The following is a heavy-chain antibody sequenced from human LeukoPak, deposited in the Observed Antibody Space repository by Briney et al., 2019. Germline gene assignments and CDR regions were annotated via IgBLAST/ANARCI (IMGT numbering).Heavy chain of an antibody. V-gene: IGHV3-30-3*01. D-gene: IGHD3-10*01. CDR3: ARDNFSSGSTYYYYMDV. Sequence: GGSLRLSCAASGFTFSSYAMNWVRQAPGKGLEWVAVISYDGSNKYYADSVKGRFTISRDNSKNTLYLQMNSLRAEDTAVYYCARDNFSSGSTYYYYMDVWGKGTTVTVSS. J-gene: IGHJ6*03. CDR1: GFTFSSYA. CDR2: ISYDGSNK.